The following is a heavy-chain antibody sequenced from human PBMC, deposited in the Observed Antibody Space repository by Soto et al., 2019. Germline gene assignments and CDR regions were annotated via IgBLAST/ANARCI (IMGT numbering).Heavy chain of an antibody. Sequence: GSLRLSCAASGFTFSSYAMSWVHQAPGKGLEWVSAIIGSGVSTYYADSVKGRFTISRDNSKNTLYLQMNSLRAEDTAVYYCATGPYGSGSYSPTYFDYWGQGTLVTVSS. D-gene: IGHD3-10*01. J-gene: IGHJ4*02. CDR2: IIGSGVST. CDR1: GFTFSSYA. CDR3: ATGPYGSGSYSPTYFDY. V-gene: IGHV3-23*01.